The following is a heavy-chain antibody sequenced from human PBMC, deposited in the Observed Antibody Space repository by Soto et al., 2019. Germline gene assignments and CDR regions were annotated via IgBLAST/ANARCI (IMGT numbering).Heavy chain of an antibody. J-gene: IGHJ4*02. V-gene: IGHV3-11*05. CDR2: ISSSTSHT. D-gene: IGHD6-13*01. CDR1: GFTFSDYY. CDR3: ARGRGAAADYFDF. Sequence: GGSLRLSCAFSGFTFSDYYMTLIRQAPGTGLEWVSYISSSTSHTNYADSVKGRFTISRDNAKNSLFLQMNSLRAEDTAVYYRARGRGAAADYFDFWGQGTLVTAPQ.